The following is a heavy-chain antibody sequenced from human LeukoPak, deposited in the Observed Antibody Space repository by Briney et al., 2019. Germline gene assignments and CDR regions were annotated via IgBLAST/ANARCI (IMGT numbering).Heavy chain of an antibody. CDR1: GFTFSDYY. J-gene: IGHJ5*02. CDR2: ISSSGSTI. CDR3: ARDRGTQWLVRGDWFDP. D-gene: IGHD6-19*01. Sequence: GGSLGLSCAASGFTFSDYYMSWIRQAPGKGLEWVSYISSSGSTIYYADSVKGRFTISRDNAKNSLYLQMNSRRAEDTAVDYCARDRGTQWLVRGDWFDPWGQGTLVTVSS. V-gene: IGHV3-11*01.